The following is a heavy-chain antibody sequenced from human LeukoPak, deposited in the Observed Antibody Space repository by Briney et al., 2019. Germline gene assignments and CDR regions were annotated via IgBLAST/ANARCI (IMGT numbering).Heavy chain of an antibody. V-gene: IGHV3-21*01. CDR2: ISSSSSYI. Sequence: PGGSLRFSCAASGFTFSSYTLNWVRQAPGKGLEWVSSISSSSSYIYYADSVKGRFTISRDNAKNSVHLQMNSLRAEDTAVYSWARDSTVRPPGATDVWRQGTTVTVSS. CDR1: GFTFSSYT. CDR3: ARDSTVRPPGATDV. J-gene: IGHJ6*01. D-gene: IGHD2-21*02.